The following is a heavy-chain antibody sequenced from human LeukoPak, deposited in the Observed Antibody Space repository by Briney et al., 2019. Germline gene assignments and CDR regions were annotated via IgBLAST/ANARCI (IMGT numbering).Heavy chain of an antibody. D-gene: IGHD5-18*01. Sequence: ASVKVSCKASGYTFTSYDINWVRQATGQGLEWMGWMNPNSGNTGYAQKFQGRVTMTRNTSISTAYMELSSLRSEDTAVYYCARAGGYSYVYVYWGQGPLVTVSS. J-gene: IGHJ4*02. CDR3: ARAGGYSYVYVY. V-gene: IGHV1-8*01. CDR1: GYTFTSYD. CDR2: MNPNSGNT.